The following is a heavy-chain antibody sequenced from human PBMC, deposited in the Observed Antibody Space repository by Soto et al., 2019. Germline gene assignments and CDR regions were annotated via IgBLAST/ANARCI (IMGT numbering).Heavy chain of an antibody. D-gene: IGHD4-17*01. CDR1: GYTFTRYG. V-gene: IGHV1-18*01. CDR3: AREGDYPYYYYGMDV. CDR2: INGYNGNT. Sequence: QVQLVQSGAEVKKPGASVKVSCKASGYTFTRYGITWVRQARGQGLEWMGWINGYNGNTKYAQKLQGRVTMTTDTSTSTAYMEFRSLTSDDTAVYYCAREGDYPYYYYGMDVWGQGTTVTVSS. J-gene: IGHJ6*02.